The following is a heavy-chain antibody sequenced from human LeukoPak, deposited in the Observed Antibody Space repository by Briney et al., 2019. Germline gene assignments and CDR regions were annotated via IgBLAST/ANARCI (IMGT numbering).Heavy chain of an antibody. V-gene: IGHV1-69*13. CDR3: ARARSVTMVRGAYFPIDY. Sequence: SVKVSCKASGGTFSSYAISWVRQAPGQGLEWMGGIIPIFGTANYAQEFQGRVTITADESTSTAYMELSSLRSEDTAVYYCARARSVTMVRGAYFPIDYWGQGTLVTVSS. J-gene: IGHJ4*02. CDR1: GGTFSSYA. D-gene: IGHD3-10*01. CDR2: IIPIFGTA.